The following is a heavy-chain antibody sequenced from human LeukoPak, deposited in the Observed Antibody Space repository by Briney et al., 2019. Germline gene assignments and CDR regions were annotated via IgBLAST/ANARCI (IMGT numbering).Heavy chain of an antibody. CDR2: ISWNSGSI. Sequence: SLRLSCAASGFTFDDYAMHGVRQAPGKGLEWVLGISWNSGSIGDADSVKGRFTISRDNAKNSLYLQMNSLSAEDTALYYCAKALGGGFGELDYWGQGTLVTVSS. V-gene: IGHV3-9*01. J-gene: IGHJ4*02. CDR3: AKALGGGFGELDY. CDR1: GFTFDDYA. D-gene: IGHD3-10*01.